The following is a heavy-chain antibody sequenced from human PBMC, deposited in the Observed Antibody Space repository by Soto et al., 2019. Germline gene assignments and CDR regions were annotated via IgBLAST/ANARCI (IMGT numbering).Heavy chain of an antibody. J-gene: IGHJ5*02. CDR2: ISVKNGNT. CDR1: GYTFTSYG. D-gene: IGHD1-20*01. Sequence: GASVKVSCKASGYTFTSYGVSWVRQAPGQGLEWMGWISVKNGNTNYGQKFQGRVTMTTDTSTSTAYMELRSLRSDDTAVYYCARGPITGNNWFEPWGQGTLVNVSS. V-gene: IGHV1-18*01. CDR3: ARGPITGNNWFEP.